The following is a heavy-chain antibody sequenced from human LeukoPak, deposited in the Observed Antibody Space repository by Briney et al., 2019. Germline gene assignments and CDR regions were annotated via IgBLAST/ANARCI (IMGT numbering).Heavy chain of an antibody. Sequence: PSETLSLTCTVSGGSISSYYWSWIRQPAGKGLEWIGRIYASGSANYNPSLKSRVTMSVDTSKSQFSLKLSSVTAADTAVYYCARVFVWRMDVWGKGTTVTVSS. CDR1: GGSISSYY. CDR2: IYASGSA. V-gene: IGHV4-4*07. J-gene: IGHJ6*03. D-gene: IGHD2-8*01. CDR3: ARVFVWRMDV.